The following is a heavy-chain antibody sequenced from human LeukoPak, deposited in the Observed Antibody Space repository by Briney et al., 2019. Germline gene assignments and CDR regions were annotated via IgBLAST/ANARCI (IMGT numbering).Heavy chain of an antibody. D-gene: IGHD1-26*01. V-gene: IGHV3-30-3*01. CDR3: AREGATAFDY. Sequence: GGSLRLSCAASGFTFSSYAMHWVRQAPGKGLEWVAVISYDGSNKYYAGSVKGRFTISRDNSKNTLYLQMNSLRAEDTAVYYCAREGATAFDYWGQGTLVTVSS. CDR2: ISYDGSNK. J-gene: IGHJ4*02. CDR1: GFTFSSYA.